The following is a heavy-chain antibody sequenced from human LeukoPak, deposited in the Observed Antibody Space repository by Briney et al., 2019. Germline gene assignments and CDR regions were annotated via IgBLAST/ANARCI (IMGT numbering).Heavy chain of an antibody. CDR1: GLNFNDYD. V-gene: IGHV3-33*01. CDR2: IWDDGSNK. Sequence: GGSLRLSCAASGLNFNDYDMDWVRQAPGKGPEWVAVIWDDGSNKYYAESVKGRFTISRDSSKNMLYLQMNSLRVEDAAVYYCARERGGQDWDFDLWGRGTLVTVSS. D-gene: IGHD3-10*01. J-gene: IGHJ2*01. CDR3: ARERGGQDWDFDL.